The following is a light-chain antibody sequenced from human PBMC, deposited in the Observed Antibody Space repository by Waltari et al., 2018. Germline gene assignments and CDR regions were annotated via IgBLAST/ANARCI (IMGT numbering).Light chain of an antibody. Sequence: EIVLTQSPGTLSLSPGERATLSCWARQSVGGTLAWYQPKPGQAPRLLIYGASSRATGIPDRFSGSGSGTEFSLTISRLEPEDFAVYYCQHYVRLPATFGQGTKVEIK. CDR2: GAS. J-gene: IGKJ1*01. V-gene: IGKV3-20*01. CDR1: QSVGGT. CDR3: QHYVRLPAT.